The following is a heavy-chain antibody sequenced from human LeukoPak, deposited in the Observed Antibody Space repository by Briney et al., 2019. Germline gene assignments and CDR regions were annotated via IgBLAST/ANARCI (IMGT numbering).Heavy chain of an antibody. Sequence: GGSLRLSCAASGFSIATYYMSWVRQAPGKGLEWVANIKQDGREKHYVDSVKGRFTISRDNSKNSLYLQMSSLRAEDTAVYYCARDPRGSEYSHFDSWGQGTLVTVSS. V-gene: IGHV3-7*01. CDR3: ARDPRGSEYSHFDS. CDR1: GFSIATYY. CDR2: IKQDGREK. D-gene: IGHD3-10*01. J-gene: IGHJ4*02.